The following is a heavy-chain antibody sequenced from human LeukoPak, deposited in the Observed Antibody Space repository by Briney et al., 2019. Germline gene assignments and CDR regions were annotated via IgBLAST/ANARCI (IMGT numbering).Heavy chain of an antibody. Sequence: PGGSLRLSCAASGFTFSDYYMSWIRQAPGKGLEWVSAISGSGGSTYYADSVKGRFTISRDNSKNTLYLQMNSLRAEDTAVYYCAKGSMVVTPFDYWGQGTLVTVSS. CDR1: GFTFSDYY. J-gene: IGHJ4*02. V-gene: IGHV3-23*01. CDR2: ISGSGGST. CDR3: AKGSMVVTPFDY. D-gene: IGHD4-23*01.